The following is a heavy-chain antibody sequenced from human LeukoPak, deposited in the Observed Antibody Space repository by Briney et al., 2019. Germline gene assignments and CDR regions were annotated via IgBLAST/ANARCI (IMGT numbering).Heavy chain of an antibody. Sequence: GGSLRLFCATSGFTFTTFWMHWVRHAPGKGLVWVSRINHDGSSTNYADSVKGRFTISRDNSKNTLYLQMNSLRVGDTAVYYCAKVCRGYIVVLTAPIDYWGQGTLVTVSS. CDR2: INHDGSST. J-gene: IGHJ4*02. CDR3: AKVCRGYIVVLTAPIDY. V-gene: IGHV3-74*01. CDR1: GFTFTTFW. D-gene: IGHD2-21*02.